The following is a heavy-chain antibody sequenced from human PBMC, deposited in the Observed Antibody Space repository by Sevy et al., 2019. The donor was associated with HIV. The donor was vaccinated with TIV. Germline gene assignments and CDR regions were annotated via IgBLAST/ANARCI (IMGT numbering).Heavy chain of an antibody. J-gene: IGHJ4*02. CDR1: GFTFSSYV. D-gene: IGHD3-9*01. Sequence: GGSLRLSCTASGFTFSSYVISWVRQAPGKGLEWVSTISASGGSTYYADSVKGRFTISRDNSKKNVYLDMNRLRAEDTAIFYCAKEETTGYIWGQGTLVTVSS. CDR2: ISASGGST. V-gene: IGHV3-23*01. CDR3: AKEETTGYI.